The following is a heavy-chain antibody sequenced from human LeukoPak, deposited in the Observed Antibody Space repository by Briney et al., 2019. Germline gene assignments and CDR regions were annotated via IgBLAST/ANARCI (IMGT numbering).Heavy chain of an antibody. D-gene: IGHD3-3*01. Sequence: APVTVSCKVSGYTLTELSMHWVRQAPGKGLEWMGGFDPEDGETIYAQKFQGRVTMTEDTSTDTAYMELSSLRSEDTAVYYCATRRPFNYDFWSGYQGGIDYWGQGTLVTVSS. CDR3: ATRRPFNYDFWSGYQGGIDY. CDR1: GYTLTELS. V-gene: IGHV1-24*01. J-gene: IGHJ4*02. CDR2: FDPEDGET.